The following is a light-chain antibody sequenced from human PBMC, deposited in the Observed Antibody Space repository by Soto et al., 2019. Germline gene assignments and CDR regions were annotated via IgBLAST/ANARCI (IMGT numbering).Light chain of an antibody. Sequence: EIVLTQSPATLSLSPGERATLSCRASQSVSSYLAWYQQKPGQAPRLLIYDASNRATVIPARFRGSGSGTDFTLTISSLEPIAFAVYYCQQRSNWPATFGGGTKVESK. CDR1: QSVSSY. CDR2: DAS. J-gene: IGKJ4*01. V-gene: IGKV3-11*01. CDR3: QQRSNWPAT.